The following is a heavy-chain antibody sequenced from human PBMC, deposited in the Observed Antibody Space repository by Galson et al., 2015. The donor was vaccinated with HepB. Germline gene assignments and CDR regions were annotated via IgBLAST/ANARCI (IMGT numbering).Heavy chain of an antibody. Sequence: SLRLSCAASGFTFSSYAMHWVRQAPGKGLEWVAVISYDGSNKYYADSVKGRFTISRDNSKNTLYLQMNSLRAEDTAVYYCARDCCTNGVPYYYYGMDVWGQGTMVTVS. CDR1: GFTFSSYA. D-gene: IGHD2-8*01. CDR2: ISYDGSNK. J-gene: IGHJ6*02. CDR3: ARDCCTNGVPYYYYGMDV. V-gene: IGHV3-30*04.